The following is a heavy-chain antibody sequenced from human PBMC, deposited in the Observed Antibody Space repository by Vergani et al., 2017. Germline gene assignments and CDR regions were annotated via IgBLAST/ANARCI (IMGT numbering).Heavy chain of an antibody. D-gene: IGHD5-12*01. Sequence: QVQLVQSGAEVKKPGSSVKVSCKASEGTFSSYAISSVRQAPGQGLEWMGVIITIVGTANYAQKIKGIVTITADESTSTTYMELSSLRSEDTAVYYCARVTGYSGYSYYFDYWGQGTLVSVSS. CDR1: EGTFSSYA. CDR2: IITIVGTA. J-gene: IGHJ4*02. V-gene: IGHV1-69*01. CDR3: ARVTGYSGYSYYFDY.